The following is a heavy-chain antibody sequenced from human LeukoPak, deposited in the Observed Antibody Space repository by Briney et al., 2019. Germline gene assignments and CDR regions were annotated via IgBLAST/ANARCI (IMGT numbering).Heavy chain of an antibody. V-gene: IGHV4-59*08. J-gene: IGHJ4*02. Sequence: SETLSLTCTVSGGSISSYYWSWIRQPPGKGLEWIGYIYYSGSTNYNPSLKSRVTISVDTSKNQFSLKLSSVTAADTAVYYCAIVYDSSGDDYWGQGTLVTVSS. CDR2: IYYSGST. CDR3: AIVYDSSGDDY. CDR1: GGSISSYY. D-gene: IGHD3-22*01.